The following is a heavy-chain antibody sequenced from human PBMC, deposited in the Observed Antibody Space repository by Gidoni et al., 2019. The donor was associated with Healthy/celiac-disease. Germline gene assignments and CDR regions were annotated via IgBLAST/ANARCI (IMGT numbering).Heavy chain of an antibody. V-gene: IGHV1-18*01. J-gene: IGHJ6*02. CDR2: ISAYNGNT. CDR3: ARDVRRYYGMDV. Sequence: GESPGQGLEWMGWISAYNGNTNYAQKLQGRVTMTTDTSTSTAYMELRSLRSDDTAVYYCARDVRRYYGMDVWGQGTTVTVSS.